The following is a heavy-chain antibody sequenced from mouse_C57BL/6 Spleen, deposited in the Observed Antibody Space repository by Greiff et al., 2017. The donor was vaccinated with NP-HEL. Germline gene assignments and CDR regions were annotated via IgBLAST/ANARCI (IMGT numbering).Heavy chain of an antibody. CDR1: GYAFTNYL. CDR2: INPGSGGT. Sequence: QVQLKESGAELVRPGTSVKVSCKASGYAFTNYLIEWVKQRPGQGLEWIGVINPGSGGTNYNEKFKGKATLTADKSSSTAYMQLSSLTSEDSAVYFCARDYYGSSYAMDYWGQGTSVTVSS. J-gene: IGHJ4*01. D-gene: IGHD1-1*01. CDR3: ARDYYGSSYAMDY. V-gene: IGHV1-54*01.